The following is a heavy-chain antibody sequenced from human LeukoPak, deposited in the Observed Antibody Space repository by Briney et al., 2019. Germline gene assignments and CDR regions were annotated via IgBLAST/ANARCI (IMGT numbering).Heavy chain of an antibody. CDR3: ARDKYDSGSYLFDY. CDR1: GFTFSSYG. Sequence: GRSLRLSCAASGFTFSSYGMHWVRQAPGKGLEWVAVIWYDGSNKYYAGSVKGRFTISRDNSKNTLYLQMNSLRAEDTAVYYCARDKYDSGSYLFDYWGQGTLVTVSS. V-gene: IGHV3-33*01. CDR2: IWYDGSNK. D-gene: IGHD1-26*01. J-gene: IGHJ4*02.